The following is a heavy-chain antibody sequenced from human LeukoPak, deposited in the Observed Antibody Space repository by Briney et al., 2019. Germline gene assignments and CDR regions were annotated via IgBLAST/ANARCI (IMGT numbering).Heavy chain of an antibody. CDR2: IYSGGST. Sequence: GGSLRLSCAASGFTVSSNYMSWVRQAPGKGLEWVSVIYSGGSTYYADSVKGRFTISRDNSKNTLYLQMNSLRAEDTAVYYCARGPPYYDFWSGYYWFDYWGQGTLVTVSS. D-gene: IGHD3-3*01. CDR3: ARGPPYYDFWSGYYWFDY. J-gene: IGHJ4*02. V-gene: IGHV3-66*02. CDR1: GFTVSSNY.